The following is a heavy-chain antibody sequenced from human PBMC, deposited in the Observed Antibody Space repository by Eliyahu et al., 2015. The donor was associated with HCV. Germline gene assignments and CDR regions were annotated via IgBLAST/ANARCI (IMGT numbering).Heavy chain of an antibody. J-gene: IGHJ4*02. CDR2: ITPYFGTA. CDR1: GGTFSSYA. CDR3: ARPSADNSGISKPFDY. V-gene: IGHV1-69*01. D-gene: IGHD3-22*01. Sequence: QVQLVQSGAEVKKPGSSVKISCKASGGTFSSYAINWVRQAPGQGLEWMGGITPYFGTANYAQKFRDRVTITADESTTTAYMELSSLRSEDTAVYYCARPSADNSGISKPFDYWGQGTLVTVSS.